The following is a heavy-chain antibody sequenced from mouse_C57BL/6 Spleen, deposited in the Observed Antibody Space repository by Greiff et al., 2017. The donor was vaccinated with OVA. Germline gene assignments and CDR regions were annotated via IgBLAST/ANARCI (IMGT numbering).Heavy chain of an antibody. Sequence: EVQVVESGPGLVKPSQSLSLTCSVTGYSITSGYYWNWIRQFPGNKLEWMGYISYDGSNNYNPSLKNRISITRDTSKNQFFLKLNSVTTEDTATYYCAREGLRFAMDYWGQGTSVTVSS. CDR2: ISYDGSN. CDR3: AREGLRFAMDY. D-gene: IGHD2-4*01. J-gene: IGHJ4*01. V-gene: IGHV3-6*01. CDR1: GYSITSGYY.